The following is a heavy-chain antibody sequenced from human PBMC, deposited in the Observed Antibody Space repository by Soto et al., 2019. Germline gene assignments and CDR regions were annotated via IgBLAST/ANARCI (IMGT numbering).Heavy chain of an antibody. D-gene: IGHD6-13*01. CDR3: ATSTWYAFDI. CDR1: GFTFSNSI. V-gene: IGHV3-21*01. Sequence: GGSLRLSCAASGFTFSNSISNCVRQAPGQGLEWVSSISGSSDFLYYADSVKGRFTISRDTATNSLYLQMNSLRAEDTAVYYCATSTWYAFDIWGQGTMVTVSS. CDR2: ISGSSDFL. J-gene: IGHJ3*02.